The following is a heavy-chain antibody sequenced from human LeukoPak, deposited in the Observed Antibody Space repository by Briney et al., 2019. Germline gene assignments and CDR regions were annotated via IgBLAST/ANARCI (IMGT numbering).Heavy chain of an antibody. CDR2: IRYDGSNK. D-gene: IGHD3-3*01. CDR1: GFTFSSYG. CDR3: PKLLEWPPGY. Sequence: GGSLRLSCAASGFTFSSYGMHWVRQAPGKGLEWVAFIRYDGSNKYYADSVKGRFTISRDNSKNTLYLQMNSLRAEDTAVYYCPKLLEWPPGYWGQGTLVTVSS. V-gene: IGHV3-30*02. J-gene: IGHJ4*02.